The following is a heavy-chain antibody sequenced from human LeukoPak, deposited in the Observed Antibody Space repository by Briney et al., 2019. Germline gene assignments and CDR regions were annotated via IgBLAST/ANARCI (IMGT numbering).Heavy chain of an antibody. V-gene: IGHV4-34*01. J-gene: IGHJ5*02. CDR1: GESFKGYY. Sequence: SETLSLTCAVYGESFKGYYWSWIRQPPGKGLEWIGEINHSGSTNYNPSLKSRVTISVDTSKNQFSLKLSSVTAADTAVYYCARGWLNRVRGVIISRVDWFDPWGQGTLVTVSS. D-gene: IGHD3-10*01. CDR2: INHSGST. CDR3: ARGWLNRVRGVIISRVDWFDP.